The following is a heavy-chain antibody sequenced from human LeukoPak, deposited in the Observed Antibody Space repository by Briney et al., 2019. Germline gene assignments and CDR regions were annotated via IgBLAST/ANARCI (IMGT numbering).Heavy chain of an antibody. D-gene: IGHD6-13*01. CDR1: GYTFTGYY. CDR3: ARDLSSSSWEYYYYYGMDV. V-gene: IGHV1-2*02. Sequence: GASVKVSYKASGYTFTGYYMHWVRQASGQGLEWMGWINPNSGGTNYAQKFQGRVTMTRDTSISTAYMELSRLRSDDTAVYYCARDLSSSSWEYYYYYGMDVWGQGTTVTVSS. CDR2: INPNSGGT. J-gene: IGHJ6*02.